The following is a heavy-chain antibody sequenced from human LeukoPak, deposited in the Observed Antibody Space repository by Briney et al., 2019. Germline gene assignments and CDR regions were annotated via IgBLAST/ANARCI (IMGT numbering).Heavy chain of an antibody. D-gene: IGHD2-15*01. CDR2: INHSGST. CDR3: ARDRCSGGSCYDY. CDR1: GGSFSGYY. Sequence: SETLSLTCAVYGGSFSGYYWSWIRQPPGKGLEGIGEINHSGSTNYNPSLESRVTISVDTSKNQFSLKLSSVTAADTAVYYCARDRCSGGSCYDYWGQGTLVTVSS. J-gene: IGHJ4*02. V-gene: IGHV4-34*01.